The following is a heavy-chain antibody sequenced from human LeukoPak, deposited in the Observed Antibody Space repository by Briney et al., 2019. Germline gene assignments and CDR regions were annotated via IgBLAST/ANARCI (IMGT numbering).Heavy chain of an antibody. D-gene: IGHD3-3*01. V-gene: IGHV5-51*01. CDR1: GYSFTSYW. J-gene: IGHJ6*03. CDR3: ARTRYDFPGYYYMDV. CDR2: IYPGDSDT. Sequence: GESLKISCKGSGYSFTSYWIGWVRQMPGKGLEWMGIIYPGDSDTRYSPSFQGQVTISADKSISTAYLQWSSLKASDTAMYYCARTRYDFPGYYYMDVWGKGTTVTVSS.